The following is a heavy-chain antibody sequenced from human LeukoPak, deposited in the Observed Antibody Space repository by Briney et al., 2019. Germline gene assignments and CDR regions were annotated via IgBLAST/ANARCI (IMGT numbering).Heavy chain of an antibody. J-gene: IGHJ4*02. D-gene: IGHD3-22*01. CDR1: GYTFSNYY. Sequence: SVKVSCKASGYTFSNYYMHWVRQAPGQGLEWMGGIIPIFGTANYAQKFQGRVTITADESTSTAYMELSSLRSEDTAVYYCARSYYYDSSGYLVGDYWGQGTLVTVSS. CDR3: ARSYYYDSSGYLVGDY. V-gene: IGHV1-69*13. CDR2: IIPIFGTA.